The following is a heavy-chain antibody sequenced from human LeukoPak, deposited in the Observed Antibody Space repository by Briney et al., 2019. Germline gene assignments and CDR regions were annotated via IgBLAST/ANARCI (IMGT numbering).Heavy chain of an antibody. V-gene: IGHV4-59*11. CDR3: ARVRRQELGYYYYYMDV. CDR2: IYYSGST. J-gene: IGHJ6*03. Sequence: PSETLSLTCTVSGGSISSHYWSWIRQPPGKGLEGIGYIYYSGSTNYNPSLKSRVTISVDTSKNQFSLKLSSVTAADTAVYYCARVRRQELGYYYYYMDVWGKGTTVTVSS. D-gene: IGHD3-10*01. CDR1: GGSISSHY.